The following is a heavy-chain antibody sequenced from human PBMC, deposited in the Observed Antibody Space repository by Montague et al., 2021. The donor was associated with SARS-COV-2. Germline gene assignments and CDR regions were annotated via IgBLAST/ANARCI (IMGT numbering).Heavy chain of an antibody. J-gene: IGHJ3*02. CDR2: ISSSGRTI. V-gene: IGHV3-48*03. Sequence: SLRLSCAASGFTFSSSEMNWVRQAPGKGLEWVSYISSSGRTIYYADSVKGRFTISRDNAKNSLYLQMNSLRAEDTAVYYCARSYYYDSSGYYPDAFDIWGQVTMVTVSS. CDR3: ARSYYYDSSGYYPDAFDI. CDR1: GFTFSSSE. D-gene: IGHD3-22*01.